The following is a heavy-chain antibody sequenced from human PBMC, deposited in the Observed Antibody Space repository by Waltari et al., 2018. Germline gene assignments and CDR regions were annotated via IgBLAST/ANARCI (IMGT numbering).Heavy chain of an antibody. CDR3: ATLPIPLELWYFDL. Sequence: QLQLQESGPGLVHPSETLSLTCTVSGVSISTSRYYWGWIRQPPGKGLDWIGSLHYGGSSYFNPSLKSRVTISVDTSKNQFSLKLTSVTAADTAVYYCATLPIPLELWYFDLWGRGTLVTVSS. V-gene: IGHV4-39*01. J-gene: IGHJ2*01. CDR2: LHYGGSS. CDR1: GVSISTSRYY. D-gene: IGHD1-7*01.